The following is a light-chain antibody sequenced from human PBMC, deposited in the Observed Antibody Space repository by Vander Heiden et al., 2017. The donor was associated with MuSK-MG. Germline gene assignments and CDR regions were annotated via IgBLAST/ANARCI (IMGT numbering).Light chain of an antibody. Sequence: DIQMTQSPSSLSASVGDRVTITCRATQSISSYFNWYQQKPRKAPKLLIDAASSLQSGVPSGSSGSGSGTGFTLTISSLQPEDFATYYCQQSYRTPRTFGQWTKVEIK. CDR2: AAS. V-gene: IGKV1-39*01. CDR3: QQSYRTPRT. CDR1: QSISSY. J-gene: IGKJ1*01.